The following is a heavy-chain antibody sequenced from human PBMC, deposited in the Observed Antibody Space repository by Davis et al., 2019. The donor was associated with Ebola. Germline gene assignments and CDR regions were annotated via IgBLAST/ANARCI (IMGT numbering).Heavy chain of an antibody. D-gene: IGHD4-23*01. Sequence: MPSETLSLTCTVSGGSISSYYWSWIRQPPGKGLEWIGYIYYSGSTNYNPSLKSRVTISVDTSKNQFSLKLSSVTAADTAVYYCASLDYGGNSGLDYWGQGTLVTVSS. V-gene: IGHV4-59*01. CDR2: IYYSGST. CDR1: GGSISSYY. CDR3: ASLDYGGNSGLDY. J-gene: IGHJ4*02.